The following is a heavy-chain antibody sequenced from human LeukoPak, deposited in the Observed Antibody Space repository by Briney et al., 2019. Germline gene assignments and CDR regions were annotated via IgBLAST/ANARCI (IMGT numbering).Heavy chain of an antibody. CDR1: GFTFSSYG. D-gene: IGHD1-26*01. Sequence: GGSLRLSCAASGFTFSSYGTHWVRQAPGKGLEWVAFIRYDGSNKYYADSVKGRFTISRDNSKNTLYLQMNSLRAEDTAVYYCAKAHASGSYSAFDIWGQGTMVTVSS. V-gene: IGHV3-30*02. CDR3: AKAHASGSYSAFDI. CDR2: IRYDGSNK. J-gene: IGHJ3*02.